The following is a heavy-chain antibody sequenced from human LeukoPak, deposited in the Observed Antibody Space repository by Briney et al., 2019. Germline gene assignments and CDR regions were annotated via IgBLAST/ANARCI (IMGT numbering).Heavy chain of an antibody. Sequence: PGGSLRLSCAASGFTFGDYGMSWVRQAPGKGLEWVSGINWNAGVTRYGDFVMGRFSVSRDNAKNSLYLQMNSLRAEDTAVYYCARVGYCSGGSCYRPWFDPWGQGTLVTVSS. CDR1: GFTFGDYG. V-gene: IGHV3-20*04. CDR3: ARVGYCSGGSCYRPWFDP. D-gene: IGHD2-15*01. CDR2: INWNAGVT. J-gene: IGHJ5*02.